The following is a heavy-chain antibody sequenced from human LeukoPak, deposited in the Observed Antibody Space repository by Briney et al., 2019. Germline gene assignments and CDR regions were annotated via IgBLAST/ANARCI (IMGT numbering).Heavy chain of an antibody. CDR2: IYPGDSDT. V-gene: IGHV5-51*01. CDR3: ARSSQYYYGSGSYWNDAFDI. J-gene: IGHJ3*02. Sequence: GESLKISCKGSGYSFTSYWIGWVRQMPGKGLEWMGIIYPGDSDTRYSPSFQGQVTISADKSISTAYLQWSSLKASDTAMYYCARSSQYYYGSGSYWNDAFDIWGQGTMVTVSS. CDR1: GYSFTSYW. D-gene: IGHD3-10*01.